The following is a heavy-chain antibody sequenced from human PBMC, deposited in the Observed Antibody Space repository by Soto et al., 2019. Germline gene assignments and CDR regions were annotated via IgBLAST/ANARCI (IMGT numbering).Heavy chain of an antibody. V-gene: IGHV1-3*01. J-gene: IGHJ4*02. Sequence: QVQLVQSGAEVKKPGASVKVSCKASGYTFTSYAMHWVREAPGQRLEWMGWINAGNGNTKYSQKFQGRVTITRDTSASTAYMELSSLRSEDTAVYYCARDPLTGTDRDWGQGTLVTVSS. CDR1: GYTFTSYA. D-gene: IGHD1-20*01. CDR2: INAGNGNT. CDR3: ARDPLTGTDRD.